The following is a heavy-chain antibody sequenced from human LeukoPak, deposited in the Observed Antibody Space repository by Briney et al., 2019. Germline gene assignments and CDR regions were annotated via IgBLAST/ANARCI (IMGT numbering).Heavy chain of an antibody. J-gene: IGHJ3*01. V-gene: IGHV3-74*01. CDR3: ARAGAPYAFDV. Sequence: GGSLRLSCAACEFTFSSYGMHWVRQAPGKGRVWVSRISPDGSTTSYADSVKGRFTISRDNAKNKLYVQMKSLRAEDTAVYYCARAGAPYAFDVWGQGTMVIVSA. D-gene: IGHD3-10*01. CDR1: EFTFSSYG. CDR2: ISPDGSTT.